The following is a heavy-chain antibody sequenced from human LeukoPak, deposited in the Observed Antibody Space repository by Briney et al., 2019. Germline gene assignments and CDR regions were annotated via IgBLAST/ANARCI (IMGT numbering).Heavy chain of an antibody. CDR1: GGSIGTYY. CDR3: ARRDADSTGYLYYFDY. V-gene: IGHV4-59*08. CDR2: IFYTGRT. J-gene: IGHJ4*02. Sequence: SETLSLTCTVSGGSIGTYYWSWIRQPPGKGLEWVGGIFYTGRTNYNPSLKSRVTILVDTSKKQFSLKLSSVTAADTALYYCARRDADSTGYLYYFDYWGQGTLVTVSS. D-gene: IGHD3-22*01.